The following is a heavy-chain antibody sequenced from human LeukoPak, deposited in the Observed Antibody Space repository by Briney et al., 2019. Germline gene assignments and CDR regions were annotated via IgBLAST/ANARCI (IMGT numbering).Heavy chain of an antibody. V-gene: IGHV3-23*01. CDR3: AKDHGFYSSGWNPLYY. J-gene: IGHJ4*02. CDR1: GFAFSSFA. CDR2: ISESGSGA. D-gene: IGHD6-19*01. Sequence: GGSLRLSCAASGFAFSSFAMSGVRQAPGKGLEWVSSISESGSGAYYADSVKGRFTISRDNSKNTLYLQMNSQRAEDTAVYYCAKDHGFYSSGWNPLYYWGQGTLVTVSS.